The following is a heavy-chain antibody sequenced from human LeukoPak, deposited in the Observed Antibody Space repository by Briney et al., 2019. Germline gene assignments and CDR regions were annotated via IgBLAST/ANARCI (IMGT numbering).Heavy chain of an antibody. Sequence: KPGGSLRLSCAASGFTFSSYSMNWVRQAPGKGLEWVSSISSSSSYIYYADSVKGRFTISRDNAKNSLYLQMNSLRAEDTTVYYCARERDYVWGLPSQDAPFDIWGQGTMVTVSS. CDR2: ISSSSSYI. CDR3: ARERDYVWGLPSQDAPFDI. V-gene: IGHV3-21*01. CDR1: GFTFSSYS. D-gene: IGHD3-16*01. J-gene: IGHJ3*02.